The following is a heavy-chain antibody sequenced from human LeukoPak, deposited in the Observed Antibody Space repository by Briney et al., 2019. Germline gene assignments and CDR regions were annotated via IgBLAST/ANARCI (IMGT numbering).Heavy chain of an antibody. V-gene: IGHV4-34*01. CDR3: ARGRRHIVVVVAATHNWFDP. CDR1: GGSFSGYY. J-gene: IGHJ5*02. D-gene: IGHD2-15*01. Sequence: SETLSLTCAVYGGSFSGYYWSWIRQPPGKGLEWIGETNHSGSTNYNPSLKSRVTISVDTSKNQFSLKLSSVTAADTAVYYCARGRRHIVVVVAATHNWFDPWGQGTLVTVSS. CDR2: TNHSGST.